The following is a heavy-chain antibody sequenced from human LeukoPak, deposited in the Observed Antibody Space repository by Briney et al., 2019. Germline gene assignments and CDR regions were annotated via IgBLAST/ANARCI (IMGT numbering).Heavy chain of an antibody. J-gene: IGHJ6*02. CDR3: AKSPIRCSSTSCYEYYYYGMDV. CDR1: GFTFSSYG. CDR2: ISYDGSNK. Sequence: GGSLRLSCAASGFTFSSYGMHWVRQAPGKGLEWVTVISYDGSNKYYADSVKGRFTISRDNSKNTLCLQMNSLRAEDTAVYYCAKSPIRCSSTSCYEYYYYGMDVWGQGTTVTVSS. V-gene: IGHV3-30*18. D-gene: IGHD2-2*01.